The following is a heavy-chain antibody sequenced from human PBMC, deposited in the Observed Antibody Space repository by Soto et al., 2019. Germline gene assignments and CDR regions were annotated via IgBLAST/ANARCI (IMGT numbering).Heavy chain of an antibody. CDR1: GFSLSTSGVG. D-gene: IGHD3-3*01. J-gene: IGHJ5*02. CDR2: IYWDDDK. CDR3: APVRITIFGVVIPNWFDP. V-gene: IGHV2-5*02. Sequence: QITLKESGPTLVKPTQTLTLTCTFSGFSLSTSGVGVGWIRQPPGKALEWLALIYWDDDKRYSPSLKSRLTIPKDTSKNQVVLTMTNMDPVDTATYYGAPVRITIFGVVIPNWFDPWGQGTLVTVSS.